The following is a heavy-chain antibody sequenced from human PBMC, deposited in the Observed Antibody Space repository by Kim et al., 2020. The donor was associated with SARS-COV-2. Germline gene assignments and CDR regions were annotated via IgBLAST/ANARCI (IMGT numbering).Heavy chain of an antibody. CDR3: AKVPPITIFGVVSGIDY. D-gene: IGHD3-3*01. CDR2: ISGSGGST. CDR1: GFTFSSYA. Sequence: GGSLRLSCAASGFTFSSYAMSWVRQAPGKGLEWVSAISGSGGSTYYADSVKGRFTISRDNSKNTLYLQMNSLRAEDTAVYYCAKVPPITIFGVVSGIDYWGQGTLVTVSS. J-gene: IGHJ4*02. V-gene: IGHV3-23*01.